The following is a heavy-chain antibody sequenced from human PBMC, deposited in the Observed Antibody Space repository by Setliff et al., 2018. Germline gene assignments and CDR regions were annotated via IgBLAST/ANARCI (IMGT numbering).Heavy chain of an antibody. CDR3: VRGQGPRTVVAIPFDH. J-gene: IGHJ4*02. Sequence: ASVKVSCKTSGYSFTVFGISWVRQAPGQGLEWMGWISPYYGSTDYAQKFQGRVTMTTDTSTSTAYMELTRLTTDDTALYYCVRGQGPRTVVAIPFDHWGEGTLVTFSS. D-gene: IGHD3-22*01. V-gene: IGHV1-18*01. CDR1: GYSFTVFG. CDR2: ISPYYGST.